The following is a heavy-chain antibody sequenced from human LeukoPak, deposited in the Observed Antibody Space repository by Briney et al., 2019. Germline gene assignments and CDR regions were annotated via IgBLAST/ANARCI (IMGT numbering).Heavy chain of an antibody. CDR2: IYGSGST. V-gene: IGHV4-59*08. CDR3: ARNVGWYSHDT. Sequence: SETLSLTCTVSGGSISSYFWSWIRQPPGKGLEWIGYIYGSGSTHYDPSFRSPATISEDTSKNQFSLQLTSVTAADTAVYYCARNVGWYSHDTWGQGTLVTVSS. J-gene: IGHJ5*02. D-gene: IGHD6-19*01. CDR1: GGSISSYF.